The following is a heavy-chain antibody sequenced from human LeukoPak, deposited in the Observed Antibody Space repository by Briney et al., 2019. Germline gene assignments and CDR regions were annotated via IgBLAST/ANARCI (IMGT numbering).Heavy chain of an antibody. CDR3: ASGSPFYGLDV. CDR2: IYYSGST. CDR1: GFTFSSYA. D-gene: IGHD3/OR15-3a*01. V-gene: IGHV4-38-2*01. Sequence: GSLRLSCAASGFTFSSYAMSWVRQPPGKGLEWIGSIYYSGSTYYNPSLKSRVTMSVDTSKNQFSLNLSSVTAADTAIYYCASGSPFYGLDVWGQGTLVTVSS. J-gene: IGHJ4*02.